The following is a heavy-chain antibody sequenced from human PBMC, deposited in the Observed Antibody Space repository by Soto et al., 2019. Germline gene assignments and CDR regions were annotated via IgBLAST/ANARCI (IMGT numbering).Heavy chain of an antibody. V-gene: IGHV1-18*01. D-gene: IGHD3-16*01. CDR1: GYTFTGYG. CDR2: ISAYNGNT. Sequence: GASVKVSCKASGYTFTGYGISWVRQAPGQGLEWMGWISAYNGNTNYAQKLQGRVTMTTDTSTSTAYMELRSLRSDDTAVYYCARDHDYVGGSLGGYWGQGTLVTVSS. CDR3: ARDHDYVGGSLGGY. J-gene: IGHJ4*02.